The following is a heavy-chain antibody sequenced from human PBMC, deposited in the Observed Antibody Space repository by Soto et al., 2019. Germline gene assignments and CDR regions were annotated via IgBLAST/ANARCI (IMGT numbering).Heavy chain of an antibody. CDR2: IYYSGST. CDR1: GGSISSYY. D-gene: IGHD4-17*01. CDR3: ARFTTTVSFDY. J-gene: IGHJ4*02. V-gene: IGHV4-59*01. Sequence: PSETLSLTCTVAGGSISSYYWSWIRQPPGKGLEWIGYIYYSGSTTYNPSLKSRVTISVDTSKNQFSLKLSSVTAADTAVYYCARFTTTVSFDYWGQGTLVTVSS.